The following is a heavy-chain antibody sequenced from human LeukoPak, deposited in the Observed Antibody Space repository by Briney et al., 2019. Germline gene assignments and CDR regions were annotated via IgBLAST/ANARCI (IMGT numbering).Heavy chain of an antibody. CDR1: GFTFSSYS. V-gene: IGHV3-21*01. CDR2: ISSSSSYI. CDR3: ARGVVPSAINWFDP. D-gene: IGHD2-2*02. Sequence: GGSLRLSCAASGFTFSSYSMNWVRQAPGKRLEWVSSISSSSSYIYYADSVKGRFTISRDNAKNSLYLQINSLRAEDTAVYYCARGVVPSAINWFDPWGQGTLVTVSS. J-gene: IGHJ5*02.